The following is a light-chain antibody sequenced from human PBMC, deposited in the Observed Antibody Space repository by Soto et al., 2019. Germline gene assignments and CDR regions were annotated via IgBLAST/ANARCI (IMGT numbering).Light chain of an antibody. V-gene: IGKV3-20*01. CDR2: DIS. CDR3: QQYGGSMT. Sequence: EIVLTQSPGTLSLSPGDTGTLSCRASQSLSSNYLAWYQQRPGQAPKLLIYDISSRANGIPDRFSGSGSGTDFTLTITRLDPEDFAVYYCQQYGGSMTFGQGTRLEIE. J-gene: IGKJ5*01. CDR1: QSLSSNY.